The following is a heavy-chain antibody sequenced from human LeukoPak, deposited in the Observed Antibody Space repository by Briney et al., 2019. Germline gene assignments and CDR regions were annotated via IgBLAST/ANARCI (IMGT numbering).Heavy chain of an antibody. CDR2: ISSYNGNT. CDR3: ARDLGYGDYEDH. D-gene: IGHD4-17*01. CDR1: GYTFTMNG. V-gene: IGHV1-18*01. Sequence: ASVKVSCKASGYTFTMNGISWVRQAPGQGLEWMGWISSYNGNTNYAQKLQGRVTMTTDTSTSTAYMELRSLRSDDTAVYYCARDLGYGDYEDHWGQGTLVTVSS. J-gene: IGHJ4*02.